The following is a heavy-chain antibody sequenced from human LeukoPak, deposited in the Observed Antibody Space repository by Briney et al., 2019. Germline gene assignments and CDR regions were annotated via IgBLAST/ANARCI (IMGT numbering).Heavy chain of an antibody. CDR1: GFTFSSYA. D-gene: IGHD3-10*01. Sequence: GGSLRLPCAASGFTFSSYAMSWVRQAPGKGLEWVSAISGSGGSTYYADSVKGRFTISRDNSKNTLYLQMNSLRAEDTAVYYCAKRAENYGSGSYYQGLLLWGQGTLVTVSS. V-gene: IGHV3-23*01. CDR2: ISGSGGST. CDR3: AKRAENYGSGSYYQGLLL. J-gene: IGHJ4*02.